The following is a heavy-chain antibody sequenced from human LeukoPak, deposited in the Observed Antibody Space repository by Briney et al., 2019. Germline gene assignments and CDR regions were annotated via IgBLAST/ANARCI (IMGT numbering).Heavy chain of an antibody. CDR2: ISESGAST. Sequence: PGGSLRLSCAASGFTFSAHPMHWVRQVPGKGLESVSAISESGASTYYANSVKGRFTISRDNSKNTLDLQMGSLRLEDMAVYYSARETKGDYDYWGQGTLVTVSS. V-gene: IGHV3-64*01. CDR1: GFTFSAHP. CDR3: ARETKGDYDY. D-gene: IGHD2-21*01. J-gene: IGHJ4*02.